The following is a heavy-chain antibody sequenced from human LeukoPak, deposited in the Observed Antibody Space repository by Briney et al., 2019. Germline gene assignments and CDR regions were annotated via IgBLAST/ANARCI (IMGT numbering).Heavy chain of an antibody. CDR3: ARDIDFDYFDY. Sequence: ASVKVSFKASGYTFTNYYMHWMRQAPGQGLEWMGIINPTGGSTTYARKFEGRISMTSDMSTSTVDMELSSLTSEDTAVYYCARDIDFDYFDYWGQGTLVTVSS. D-gene: IGHD3-16*02. J-gene: IGHJ4*02. V-gene: IGHV1-46*01. CDR1: GYTFTNYY. CDR2: INPTGGST.